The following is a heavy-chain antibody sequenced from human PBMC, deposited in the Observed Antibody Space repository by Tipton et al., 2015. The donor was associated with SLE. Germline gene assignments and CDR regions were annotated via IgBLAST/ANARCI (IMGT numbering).Heavy chain of an antibody. CDR3: AKNKAVPEN. J-gene: IGHJ4*02. CDR1: GDSISSSPYY. D-gene: IGHD6-19*01. V-gene: IGHV4-39*07. Sequence: TLSLTCTVSGDSISSSPYYRGWIRQPPGKGLEWIGSMYYSGSTYYKPSLKSRVSISIDTSRNQFSLNLSSVTAADTAVYYCAKNKAVPENWGQGTLVTVSS. CDR2: MYYSGST.